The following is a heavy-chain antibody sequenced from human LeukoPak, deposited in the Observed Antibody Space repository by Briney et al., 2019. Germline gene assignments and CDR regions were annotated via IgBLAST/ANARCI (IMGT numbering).Heavy chain of an antibody. D-gene: IGHD6-13*01. Sequence: GASVKVSCKASGYTFASSGISWVRQAPGQRLEWMGWISAYNGNTNYAQKLQGRVTMTTDTSTSTAYMELMSLRSDDTAVYYCAKEEIAAGDYWGQGTLVTVSS. V-gene: IGHV1-18*01. CDR2: ISAYNGNT. J-gene: IGHJ4*02. CDR3: AKEEIAAGDY. CDR1: GYTFASSG.